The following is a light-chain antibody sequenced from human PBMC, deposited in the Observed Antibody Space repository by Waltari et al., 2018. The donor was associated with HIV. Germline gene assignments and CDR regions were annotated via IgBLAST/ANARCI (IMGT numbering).Light chain of an antibody. CDR3: GTWYSSRSAVV. J-gene: IGLJ1*01. V-gene: IGLV1-51*01. CDR2: EEN. Sequence: QSVLTQPPSVSAAPGQKVTIPCSGSSSNIGNNYVSWYQLLPGTAPKLLIYEENDRPSGIPDRFSGAKSAASATPRITGLQTGDEADYYCGTWYSSRSAVVFGTGTKVTVL. CDR1: SSNIGNNY.